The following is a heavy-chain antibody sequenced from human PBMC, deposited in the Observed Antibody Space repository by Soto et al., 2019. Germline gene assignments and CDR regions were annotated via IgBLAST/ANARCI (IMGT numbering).Heavy chain of an antibody. V-gene: IGHV3-64*01. D-gene: IGHD3-9*01. CDR1: GFTFSSYA. CDR3: ARGGLRYFDWLFPGDDAFDI. J-gene: IGHJ3*02. Sequence: EVQLVESGGGLVQPGGSLRLSCAASGFTFSSYAMHWVRQAPGKGLEYVSAISSNGGSTYYANSVKGRFTISRDNSKNKLYLQMGSLRAEDMAVYYCARGGLRYFDWLFPGDDAFDIWGQGTMVTVSS. CDR2: ISSNGGST.